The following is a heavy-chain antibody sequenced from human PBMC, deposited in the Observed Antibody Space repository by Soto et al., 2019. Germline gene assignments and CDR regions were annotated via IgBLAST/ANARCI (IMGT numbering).Heavy chain of an antibody. CDR3: AKNHRYCSSTNCFVFDY. CDR2: IKQDGSEK. Sequence: EVQLVESGGGLVQPGGSLRLSCAASGFTFNNYWMSWVRQAPGKGLEWVANIKQDGSEKYYVDSVKGRFTISRDNAKNSLDLQMNSLRAEATAVYYCAKNHRYCSSTNCFVFDYCGQGTLVTVSS. CDR1: GFTFNNYW. J-gene: IGHJ4*02. D-gene: IGHD2-2*01. V-gene: IGHV3-7*01.